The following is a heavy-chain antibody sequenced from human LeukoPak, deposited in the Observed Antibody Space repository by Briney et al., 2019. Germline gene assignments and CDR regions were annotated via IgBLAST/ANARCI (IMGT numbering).Heavy chain of an antibody. V-gene: IGHV1-18*01. Sequence: ASVKVSCKASDYTFITYGLSWVRQAPGQGLEWMGWINTYNGNTNYAQKLQGRVTMTTDTSTNTAYMELRSLRSDDTAVYYCARDRSEHYDRSAYSWNDAFDLWGQGAMVTVSS. CDR3: ARDRSEHYDRSAYSWNDAFDL. CDR2: INTYNGNT. J-gene: IGHJ3*01. D-gene: IGHD3-22*01. CDR1: DYTFITYG.